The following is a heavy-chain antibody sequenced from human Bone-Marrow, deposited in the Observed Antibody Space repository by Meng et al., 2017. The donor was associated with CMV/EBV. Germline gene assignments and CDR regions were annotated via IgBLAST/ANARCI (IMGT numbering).Heavy chain of an antibody. CDR2: IDIDGTQR. D-gene: IGHD3-10*01. J-gene: IGHJ4*02. Sequence: GGSLRLSCAVLEFIFNYCGMYWLRQAPGKGLEWLSFIDIDGTQRQTADILWGRLIVSKDTSKNTVFLGRNSLRVAHTSVYYCVGHQGGPRDGVRQVWGQGTQVTVSS. CDR3: VGHQGGPRDGVRQV. CDR1: EFIFNYCG. V-gene: IGHV3-30*02.